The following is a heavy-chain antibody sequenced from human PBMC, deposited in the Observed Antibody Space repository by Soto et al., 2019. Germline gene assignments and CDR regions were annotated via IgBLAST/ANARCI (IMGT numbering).Heavy chain of an antibody. V-gene: IGHV3-48*02. Sequence: PGRSLRLSCATSIYTLSNYGVNWVRQAPGKGRGWVSYISSDSRYIYHGDSVKGRFTISRDNARNSVYLQMNSLRDEDTAVYYCARIKLVDFFFINVDVYDMDVWGQGTPVTVSS. J-gene: IGHJ6*02. CDR1: IYTLSNYG. CDR3: ARIKLVDFFFINVDVYDMDV. CDR2: ISSDSRYI. D-gene: IGHD2-15*01.